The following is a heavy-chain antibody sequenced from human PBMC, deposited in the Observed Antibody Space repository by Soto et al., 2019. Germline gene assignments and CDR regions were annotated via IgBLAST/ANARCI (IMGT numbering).Heavy chain of an antibody. V-gene: IGHV1-2*02. CDR1: GYTFTGYY. D-gene: IGHD3-10*01. Sequence: ASVKVSCKASGYTFTGYYMHWVRQAPGQGLEWMGWINPNSGGTNYAQKFQGRVTMTRDTSISTAYMELSRLRSDDTAVYYCARVWSDMRIYYYYGMGVWGQGTTVTVSS. CDR2: INPNSGGT. J-gene: IGHJ6*02. CDR3: ARVWSDMRIYYYYGMGV.